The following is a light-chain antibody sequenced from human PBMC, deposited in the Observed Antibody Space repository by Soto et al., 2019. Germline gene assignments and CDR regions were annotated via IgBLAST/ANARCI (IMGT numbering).Light chain of an antibody. CDR2: AAS. CDR3: LQDYNYPWT. CDR1: QAIRND. Sequence: IQMTQSPSSLSSSTGDRVAISCRASQAIRNDLAWYQQKPGKAPKLLIYAASTSQSGVPSRFSGSGSGTDFTLTISSLQPEDFATYYCLQDYNYPWTFGQGTKVDIK. J-gene: IGKJ1*01. V-gene: IGKV1-6*01.